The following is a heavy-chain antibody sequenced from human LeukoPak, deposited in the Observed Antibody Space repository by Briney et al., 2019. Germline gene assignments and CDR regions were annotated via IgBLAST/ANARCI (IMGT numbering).Heavy chain of an antibody. V-gene: IGHV4-61*02. CDR3: ARSFIAAAGTRTNWFDP. CDR2: IYTSGST. D-gene: IGHD6-13*01. CDR1: GGSISSGSYY. Sequence: PSQTLSLTCTVSGGSISSGSYYWSWIRQPAGKGLEWIGRIYTSGSTNYNPSLKSRVTISVDKSKNQFSLKLSSVTAADTAVYYCARSFIAAAGTRTNWFDPWGQGTLVTVSS. J-gene: IGHJ5*02.